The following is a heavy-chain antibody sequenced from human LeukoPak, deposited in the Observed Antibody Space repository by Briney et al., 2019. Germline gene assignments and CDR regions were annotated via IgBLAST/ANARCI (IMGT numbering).Heavy chain of an antibody. CDR1: GGSISSGGYY. CDR3: ARKYLGYCSSNSCYTNWFDP. J-gene: IGHJ5*02. Sequence: SQTLSLTCTVSGGSISSGGYYWSWIRQHPGKGLEWIGYIYYSGSTYYNPSLKSRVTISVDTSKNQFSLKLSSVTAADTAVYYCARKYLGYCSSNSCYTNWFDPWGQGTLVTVSS. V-gene: IGHV4-31*03. CDR2: IYYSGST. D-gene: IGHD2-2*02.